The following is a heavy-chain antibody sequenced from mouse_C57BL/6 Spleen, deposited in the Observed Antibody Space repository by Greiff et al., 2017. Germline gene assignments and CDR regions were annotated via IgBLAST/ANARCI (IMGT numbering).Heavy chain of an antibody. V-gene: IGHV5-9-1*02. D-gene: IGHD2-3*01. CDR1: GFTFSSYA. CDR3: TRESDGYYSY. Sequence: EVQGVESGEGLVKPGGSLKLSCAASGFTFSSYAMSWVRQTPEKRLEWVAYISSGGDYISYADTVKGRFTISRDNARNTLYLQMSSLKSEDTAMYYCTRESDGYYSYWGQGTLVTVSA. J-gene: IGHJ3*01. CDR2: ISSGGDYI.